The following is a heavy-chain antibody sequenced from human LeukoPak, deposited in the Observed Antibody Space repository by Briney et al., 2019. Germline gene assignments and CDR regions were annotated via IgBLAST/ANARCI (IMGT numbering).Heavy chain of an antibody. Sequence: HAGGSLRLSCAASGFTFTTYWMTWVRQAPGKGLEWVSAISGSGGSTYYADSVKGRFAISRDNSKNTLYLQMNSLRAEDTAVYYCAKDQLIVRRNDAFDIWGQGTMVTVSS. CDR1: GFTFTTYW. D-gene: IGHD3-22*01. V-gene: IGHV3-23*01. CDR3: AKDQLIVRRNDAFDI. CDR2: ISGSGGST. J-gene: IGHJ3*02.